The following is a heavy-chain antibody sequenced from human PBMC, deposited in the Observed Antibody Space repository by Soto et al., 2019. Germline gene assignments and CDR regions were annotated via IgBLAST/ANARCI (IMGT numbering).Heavy chain of an antibody. J-gene: IGHJ6*02. CDR3: AKDGQQLAPYSMDV. Sequence: SLRLSCAASGFTFSHYAMHWVRQAPGKGLEWVAQIWYDGSNKYYADSVKGRLTISRDNPKNTVFLQMNSLRAEDTAVYFCAKDGQQLAPYSMDVWGQGTTVTVSS. D-gene: IGHD6-13*01. V-gene: IGHV3-33*03. CDR1: GFTFSHYA. CDR2: IWYDGSNK.